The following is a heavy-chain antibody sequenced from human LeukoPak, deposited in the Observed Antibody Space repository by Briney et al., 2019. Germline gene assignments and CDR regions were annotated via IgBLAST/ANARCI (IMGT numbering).Heavy chain of an antibody. J-gene: IGHJ4*02. CDR2: FSGSSDNT. CDR1: GFTFSNYA. Sequence: QPGGSLRLSCAASGFTFSNYAMSWVRQAPGKGLEWVSGFSGSSDNTYYADSVKGRFTISRDNSKNTLYLQMSSLRAEDTAVYYCAKAAISMPRRVSYFDSWGQGTLVTVSS. D-gene: IGHD3-10*01. CDR3: AKAAISMPRRVSYFDS. V-gene: IGHV3-23*01.